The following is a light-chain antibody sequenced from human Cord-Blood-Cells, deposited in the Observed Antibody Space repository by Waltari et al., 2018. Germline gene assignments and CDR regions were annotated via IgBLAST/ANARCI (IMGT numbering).Light chain of an antibody. V-gene: IGLV2-23*01. Sequence: QSALTQPASVSGSPGQSITIPCTGTSSDVGSYNLVPWYHQHPGKAPKLMIYEGSKRPSGVSNRFSGSKSGNTASLTISGLQAEDEADYYCCSYAGSSTYVFGTGTKVTVL. J-gene: IGLJ1*01. CDR1: SSDVGSYNL. CDR2: EGS. CDR3: CSYAGSSTYV.